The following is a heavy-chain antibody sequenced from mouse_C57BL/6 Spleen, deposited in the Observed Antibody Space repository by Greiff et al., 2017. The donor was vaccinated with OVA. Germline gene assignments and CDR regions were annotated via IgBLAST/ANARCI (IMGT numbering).Heavy chain of an antibody. CDR3: ARADTVSYAMDY. CDR1: GYTFTSYW. D-gene: IGHD1-1*01. J-gene: IGHJ4*01. V-gene: IGHV1-69*01. CDR2: IDPSDSYT. Sequence: QVQLQQPGAELVMPGASVKLSCKASGYTFTSYWMHWVKQRPGQGLEWIGEIDPSDSYTNYNQKFKGKSTLTVDKSSSTAYMQLSSLTSEDSAVYYCARADTVSYAMDYWGQGTSVTVSS.